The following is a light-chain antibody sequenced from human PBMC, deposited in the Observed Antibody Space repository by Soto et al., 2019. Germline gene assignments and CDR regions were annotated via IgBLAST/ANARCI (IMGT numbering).Light chain of an antibody. CDR3: QQYTNTNNPWM. Sequence: DIQMTQSPSTLSASVGDRVNLTCRASQRISTWLAWYQQKPGKAPKLLVYDASTLQSGVASRFSGSGSGTEFTLIISGLQPDDSATYYCQQYTNTNNPWMFGQGTKVDIK. J-gene: IGKJ1*01. CDR2: DAS. CDR1: QRISTW. V-gene: IGKV1-5*01.